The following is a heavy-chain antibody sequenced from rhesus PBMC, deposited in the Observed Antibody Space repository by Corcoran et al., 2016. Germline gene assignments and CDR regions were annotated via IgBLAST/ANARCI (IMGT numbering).Heavy chain of an antibody. D-gene: IGHD6S26*01. CDR3: AEGLIAAADPGGYFAY. V-gene: IGHV3-54*02. Sequence: EVQLVESGGGLVQPGGSLRLSCAASGFTFSSYGMHWVRQAPGKGLEWVAVISYDGSKKYYGDSVKDRITISGDNSKKMLYLQMTKLKLEDTAVYYCAEGLIAAADPGGYFAYWGQGVLVTVSS. J-gene: IGHJ4*01. CDR2: ISYDGSKK. CDR1: GFTFSSYG.